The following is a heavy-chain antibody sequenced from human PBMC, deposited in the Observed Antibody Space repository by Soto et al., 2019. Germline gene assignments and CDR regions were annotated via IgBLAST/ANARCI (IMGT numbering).Heavy chain of an antibody. CDR1: GFSLSSSGVA. CDR2: IYWDGDK. CDR3: AHSYKRSDYYLFEY. V-gene: IGHV2-5*02. D-gene: IGHD3-22*01. J-gene: IGHJ4*02. Sequence: QITLKESGPTLVQPTQTLTLTCTFSGFSLSSSGVAVGWIRQPPGKALEWLALIYWDGDKRYRPSLKSRLTITKDTSKNQVAPIVTNMDPVDTATYYCAHSYKRSDYYLFEYWGQGTLVIVS.